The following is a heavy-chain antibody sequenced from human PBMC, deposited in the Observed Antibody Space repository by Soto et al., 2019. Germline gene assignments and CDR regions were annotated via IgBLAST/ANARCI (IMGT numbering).Heavy chain of an antibody. D-gene: IGHD6-19*01. J-gene: IGHJ6*02. CDR1: GFTFSSYA. Sequence: GGSLRLSCAASGFTFSSYAMHWVRQAPGKGLEWVAVISYDGSNKYYADSVKGRFTISRDNSKNTLYLQMNSLRAEDTAVYYCARDSSGWTPYYYYGMDVWGQGTTVTVSS. CDR2: ISYDGSNK. CDR3: ARDSSGWTPYYYYGMDV. V-gene: IGHV3-30-3*01.